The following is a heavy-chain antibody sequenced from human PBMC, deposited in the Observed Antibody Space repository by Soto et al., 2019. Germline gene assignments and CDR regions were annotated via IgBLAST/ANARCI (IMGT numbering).Heavy chain of an antibody. J-gene: IGHJ6*02. CDR1: ALTFGNAW. V-gene: IGHV3-15*01. Sequence: PGGCLRLACVVSALTFGNAWVIWVRQPPGKGLEWVGRIKNKIDGETTDYAAPVKGRFTISRDDTKNTMYLHMISLKTEDAAVYDCATDDVDYYCMDVWGQGTTVTVSS. CDR2: IKNKIDGETT. CDR3: ATDDVDYYCMDV.